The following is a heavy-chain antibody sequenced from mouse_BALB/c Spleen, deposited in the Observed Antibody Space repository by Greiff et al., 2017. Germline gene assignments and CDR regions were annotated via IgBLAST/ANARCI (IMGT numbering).Heavy chain of an antibody. V-gene: IGHV7-3*02. CDR3: ARDTTTPYYAMDY. CDR1: GFTFTDYY. J-gene: IGHJ4*01. Sequence: EVQVVESGGGLVQPGGSLRLSCATSGFTFTDYYMSWVRQPPGKALEWLGFIRNKANGYTTEYSASVKGRFTISRDNSQSILYLQMNTLRAEDSATYYCARDTTTPYYAMDYWGQGTSVTVSS. D-gene: IGHD1-1*01. CDR2: IRNKANGYTT.